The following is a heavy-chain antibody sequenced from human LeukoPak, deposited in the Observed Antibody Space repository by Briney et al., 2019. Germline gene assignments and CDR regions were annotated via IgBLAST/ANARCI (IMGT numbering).Heavy chain of an antibody. CDR1: GFTFSSYA. V-gene: IGHV3-23*01. J-gene: IGHJ4*02. Sequence: GGSLRLSCAASGFTFSSYAMTWVRQAPGKGLEWVSAISGSGDSTYYADSVKGRFTISRDNSKNTLYLQMNSLRAEDTAVYYCARRYCSSTSCLFDYWGQGTLVTVSS. CDR3: ARRYCSSTSCLFDY. D-gene: IGHD2-2*01. CDR2: ISGSGDST.